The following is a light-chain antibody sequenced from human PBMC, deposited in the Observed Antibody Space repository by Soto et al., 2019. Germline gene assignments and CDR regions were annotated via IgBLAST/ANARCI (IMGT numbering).Light chain of an antibody. V-gene: IGLV7-43*01. CDR2: STT. CDR1: TGAVTGGHY. CDR3: LLYYGGAQTWV. Sequence: QAVVTQEPALTVSPGGTVTLTCASSTGAVTGGHYPNWFQQKPGQAPRTLLYSTTNRHTWTPARFSGSLLGGKAALTLSGVQPEDEAEYYCLLYYGGAQTWVFGGGTKVTVL. J-gene: IGLJ3*02.